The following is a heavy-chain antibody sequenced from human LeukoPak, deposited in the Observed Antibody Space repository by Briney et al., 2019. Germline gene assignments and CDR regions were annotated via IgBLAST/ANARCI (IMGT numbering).Heavy chain of an antibody. J-gene: IGHJ4*02. D-gene: IGHD6-13*01. Sequence: SQTLSLTCAISGDSFSSNSATWNWLRQSPSRGLEWLGRTYYTSTWYNDYAVSVKSRIRINADTSKNQLSLHLNSVTPEDTAIYFCARGKIGAAGTFVYWGQGTLVTVSS. CDR1: GDSFSSNSAT. V-gene: IGHV6-1*01. CDR3: ARGKIGAAGTFVY. CDR2: TYYTSTWYN.